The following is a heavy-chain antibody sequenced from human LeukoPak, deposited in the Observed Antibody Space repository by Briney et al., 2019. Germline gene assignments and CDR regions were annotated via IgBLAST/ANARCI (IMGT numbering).Heavy chain of an antibody. V-gene: IGHV4-59*08. Sequence: SETLSLTCTGSGGSISSYYWSWIRQPPGKGLEWIGYIHYTGSTYYNPSLTSRVTISVDTSRDQFSLRLTSVTAADTAVYYCARRGSRAVAGYFGFWGQGTLVTVSS. CDR2: IHYTGST. D-gene: IGHD6-19*01. CDR3: ARRGSRAVAGYFGF. J-gene: IGHJ4*02. CDR1: GGSISSYY.